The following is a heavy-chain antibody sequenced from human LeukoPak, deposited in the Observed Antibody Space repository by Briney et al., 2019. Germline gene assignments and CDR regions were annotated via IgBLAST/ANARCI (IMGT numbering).Heavy chain of an antibody. CDR2: IYPYSGDT. Sequence: ASVKVSCKASAYTLTNYYLHWVRQAPGQGLEWMGWIYPYSGDTNYAQNFQGRVTMTRDTSISTAYMELSSLKSDDTAVYYCARDRNSGSSLDIWGQGTMLTVSS. CDR1: AYTLTNYY. V-gene: IGHV1-2*02. J-gene: IGHJ3*02. D-gene: IGHD6-6*01. CDR3: ARDRNSGSSLDI.